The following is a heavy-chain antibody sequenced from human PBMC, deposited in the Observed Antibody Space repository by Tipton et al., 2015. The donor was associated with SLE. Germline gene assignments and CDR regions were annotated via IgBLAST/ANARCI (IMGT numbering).Heavy chain of an antibody. CDR2: IYISGST. J-gene: IGHJ2*01. CDR3: ARGLLSTTFALRCHGSRCSNWYFDL. CDR1: GGSLSSGGYY. V-gene: IGHV4-61*02. D-gene: IGHD2/OR15-2a*01. Sequence: LRLSCTVSGGSLSSGGYYWSWIRQPAGKGLEWIGRIYISGSTNYNPSLKSRVTISVDTSKNQFSLKLRSVTAADTAVYFCARGLLSTTFALRCHGSRCSNWYFDLWGRGTLVTVSS.